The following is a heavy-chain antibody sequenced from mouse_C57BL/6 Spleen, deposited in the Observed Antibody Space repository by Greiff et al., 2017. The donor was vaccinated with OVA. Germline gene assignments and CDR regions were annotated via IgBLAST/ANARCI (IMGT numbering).Heavy chain of an antibody. CDR3: ARVWDVVATDY. D-gene: IGHD1-1*01. CDR1: GYTFTSYW. CDR2: IYPGSGST. J-gene: IGHJ2*01. V-gene: IGHV1-55*01. Sequence: QVHVKQPGAELVKPGASVKMSCKASGYTFTSYWITWVKQRPGQGLEWIGDIYPGSGSTNYNEKFKSKATLTVDTSSSTAYMQLSSLTSEDSAVYYCARVWDVVATDYWGQGTTLTVSS.